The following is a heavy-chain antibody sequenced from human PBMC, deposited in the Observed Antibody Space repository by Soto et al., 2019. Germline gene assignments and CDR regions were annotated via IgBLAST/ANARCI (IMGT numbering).Heavy chain of an antibody. V-gene: IGHV3-23*01. J-gene: IGHJ6*03. CDR3: AKGHLVYYYYYYMDV. CDR1: GFTFSSYA. CDR2: ISGSGGST. Sequence: GXSLRLSCAASGFTFSSYAMIWVHQAPGKGLEWVSAISGSGGSTYYADSVKGRFTISRDNSKNTLYLQMKSLRAEDTAVYYCAKGHLVYYYYYYMDVWGKGTTVTV. D-gene: IGHD3-3*02.